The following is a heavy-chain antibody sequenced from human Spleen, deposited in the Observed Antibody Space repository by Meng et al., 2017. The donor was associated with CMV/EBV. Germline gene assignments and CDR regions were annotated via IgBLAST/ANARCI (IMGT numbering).Heavy chain of an antibody. CDR2: IYWNDDK. CDR3: AHRITMIVWGF. CDR1: GLSLSTIGVV. J-gene: IGHJ4*02. Sequence: TFPGLSLSTIGVVVGCIRQPPGKALEWLALIYWNDDKRYSPSLKSRLTITKDTSKNQVVLTMTNMDPVDTATYYCAHRITMIVWGFWGQGTLVTVSS. V-gene: IGHV2-5*01. D-gene: IGHD3-22*01.